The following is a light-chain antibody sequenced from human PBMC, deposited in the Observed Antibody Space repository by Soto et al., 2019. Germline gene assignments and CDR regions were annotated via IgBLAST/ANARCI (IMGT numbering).Light chain of an antibody. Sequence: QSALTQPASVSGSPGQSITISCTGTSSDVGSYNLVSWYQQHPGKAPKLMIYEGSKRPSGVSNRFSGSKSGNTASLTISGLQAEDEADYYCCSYAGSSTCPYYVFGTGTKVTVL. CDR1: SSDVGSYNL. CDR2: EGS. J-gene: IGLJ1*01. V-gene: IGLV2-23*01. CDR3: CSYAGSSTCPYYV.